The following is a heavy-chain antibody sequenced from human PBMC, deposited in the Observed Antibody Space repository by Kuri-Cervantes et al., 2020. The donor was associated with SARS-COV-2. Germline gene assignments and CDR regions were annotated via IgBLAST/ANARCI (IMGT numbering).Heavy chain of an antibody. CDR1: GFTFSSYS. J-gene: IGHJ5*02. CDR2: ISSSSYI. D-gene: IGHD2-2*01. CDR3: ARDRGYCSSNCWFDP. V-gene: IGHV3-21*01. Sequence: GESLKISCAASGFTFSSYSMNWVRQAPGKGLEWVSSISSSSYIYYADSVKGRFTISRDNAKNSLYLQMNSLRAEDTAVYYCARDRGYCSSNCWFDPWGQGTLVTVSS.